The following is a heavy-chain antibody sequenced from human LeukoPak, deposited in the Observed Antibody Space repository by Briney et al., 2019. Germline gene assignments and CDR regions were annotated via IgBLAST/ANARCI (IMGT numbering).Heavy chain of an antibody. CDR1: GITLSNYG. CDR3: AKRGVVIRVILVGFHKEAYYFDS. D-gene: IGHD3-22*01. CDR2: ISGSGGGT. J-gene: IGHJ4*02. Sequence: GGSLRLSCAVSGITLSNYGMSWVRQAPGKGLEWVAGISGSGGGTNYADSVKGRFTISRDNSKNTLYLQMNSLRAEDTAVYFCAKRGVVIRVILVGFHKEAYYFDSWGQGALVTVSS. V-gene: IGHV3-23*01.